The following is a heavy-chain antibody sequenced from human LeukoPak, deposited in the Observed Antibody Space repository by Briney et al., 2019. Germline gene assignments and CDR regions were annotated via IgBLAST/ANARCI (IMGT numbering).Heavy chain of an antibody. Sequence: GGSLRLSCAASGFTFDDYAMHWVRQAPGKGLEWVSGISWNSGSIGYADSVKGRFTISGDDAKNSLYLQMNSLRAEDTALYYCAKPSRSGSYYDYWGQGTLVTVSS. CDR2: ISWNSGSI. V-gene: IGHV3-9*01. CDR1: GFTFDDYA. J-gene: IGHJ4*02. CDR3: AKPSRSGSYYDY. D-gene: IGHD3-10*01.